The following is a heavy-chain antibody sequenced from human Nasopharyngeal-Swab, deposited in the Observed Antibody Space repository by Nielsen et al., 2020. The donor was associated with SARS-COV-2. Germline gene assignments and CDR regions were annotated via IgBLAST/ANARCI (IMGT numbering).Heavy chain of an antibody. Sequence: GGSLRLSCAASGFTFSSYDMHWVRQATGKGLEWVSAIGTAGDTYYPGSVKGRFTISRENAKNSLYLQMNSLRAGDTAVYYCARALSIISSSWRVGYYYYGMDVWGQGTTVTVSS. CDR2: IGTAGDT. D-gene: IGHD6-13*01. J-gene: IGHJ6*02. V-gene: IGHV3-13*01. CDR1: GFTFSSYD. CDR3: ARALSIISSSWRVGYYYYGMDV.